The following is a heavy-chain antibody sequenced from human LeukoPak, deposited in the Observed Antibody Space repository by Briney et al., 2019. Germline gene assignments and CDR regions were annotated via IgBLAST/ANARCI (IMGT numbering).Heavy chain of an antibody. Sequence: PGRSLRLSCVVSGFTFSSYSMNWVRQAPGKGLEWVSYINNGSSTVYYADSVRGRFTISRDNAKNSLYLQMNSLRDEDTAMYYCAPNFWRGYVTDYWGQGTLVTVSS. J-gene: IGHJ4*02. D-gene: IGHD3-3*01. CDR1: GFTFSSYS. V-gene: IGHV3-48*02. CDR3: APNFWRGYVTDY. CDR2: INNGSSTV.